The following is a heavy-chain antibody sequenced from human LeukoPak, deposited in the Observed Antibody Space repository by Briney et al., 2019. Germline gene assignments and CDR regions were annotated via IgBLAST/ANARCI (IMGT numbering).Heavy chain of an antibody. CDR3: ARDDTGYSSSWYLVGANYYYYGMDV. D-gene: IGHD6-13*01. J-gene: IGHJ6*02. Sequence: PGGSLRLSCAASGFTVSSNDMSWVRQAPGKGLEWVPVIYSGGRTFYADSVKGRFTISRDNSKSTLYLQMNSLRAEDTAVYYCARDDTGYSSSWYLVGANYYYYGMDVWGQGTTVTVSS. CDR2: IYSGGRT. V-gene: IGHV3-53*05. CDR1: GFTVSSND.